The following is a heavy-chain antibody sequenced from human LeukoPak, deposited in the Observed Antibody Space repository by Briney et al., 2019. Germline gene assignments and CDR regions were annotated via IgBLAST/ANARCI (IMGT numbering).Heavy chain of an antibody. CDR2: ISSSSSYI. Sequence: GRSLRLSCAASGFTFSSYSMNWVRQAPGQGLEWVSSISSSSSYIYYEHSVKGRFTISRDNAKNSLYLQMNSLRAEDTAVYYCARDRRRFGEVNYWGQGTLVTVSS. V-gene: IGHV3-21*01. CDR3: ARDRRRFGEVNY. J-gene: IGHJ4*02. CDR1: GFTFSSYS. D-gene: IGHD3-10*01.